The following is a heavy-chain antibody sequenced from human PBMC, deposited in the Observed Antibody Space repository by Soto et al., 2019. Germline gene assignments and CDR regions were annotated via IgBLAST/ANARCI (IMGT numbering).Heavy chain of an antibody. D-gene: IGHD1-1*01. J-gene: IGHJ6*04. V-gene: IGHV4-34*01. CDR3: ARNNWNDGRSDYYYGMDV. Sequence: SETLSLTCAVYGGSFSGYYWSWIRQPPGKGLEWIGEINHSGSTNYNPSLKSRVTISVDTSKNQFSLKLSSVTAADTAVYYCARNNWNDGRSDYYYGMDVWGKGTTVTVSS. CDR2: INHSGST. CDR1: GGSFSGYY.